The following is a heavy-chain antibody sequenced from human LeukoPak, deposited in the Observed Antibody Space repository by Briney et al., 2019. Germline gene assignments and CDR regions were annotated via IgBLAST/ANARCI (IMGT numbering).Heavy chain of an antibody. Sequence: PSETLSLTCSVSGGSISSSGHYWGWIRQSPEKGLDWIGSIFSNGNTYYNPSVKSRITISVDTSNNQFFLQLTSVTAAETAVYYCARSATVTTGYFDYWGQGALVTVSS. CDR1: GGSISSSGHY. J-gene: IGHJ4*02. D-gene: IGHD4-17*01. V-gene: IGHV4-39*07. CDR2: IFSNGNT. CDR3: ARSATVTTGYFDY.